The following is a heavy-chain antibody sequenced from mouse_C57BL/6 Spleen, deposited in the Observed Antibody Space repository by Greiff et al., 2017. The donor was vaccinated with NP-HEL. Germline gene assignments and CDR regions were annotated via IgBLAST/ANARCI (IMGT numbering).Heavy chain of an antibody. J-gene: IGHJ1*03. V-gene: IGHV10-3*01. CDR1: GFTFNTYA. CDR3: VRDYYGSSYVWYFDV. Sequence: DVMLVESGGGLVQPKGSLKLSCAASGFTFNTYAMHWVRQAPGKGLEWVARIRSKSSNYATYYADSVKDRFTISRDDSQSMLYLQMNNLKTEDTAMYYCVRDYYGSSYVWYFDVWGTGTTVTVSS. CDR2: IRSKSSNYAT. D-gene: IGHD1-1*01.